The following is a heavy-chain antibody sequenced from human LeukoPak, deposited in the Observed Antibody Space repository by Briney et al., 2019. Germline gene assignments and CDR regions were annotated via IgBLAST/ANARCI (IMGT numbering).Heavy chain of an antibody. CDR2: IYYSGST. J-gene: IGHJ3*02. D-gene: IGHD3-22*01. Sequence: SSETLSLTCTVSGGSISSGGYYWSWIRQHPGKGLEWIGYIYYSGSTYYNPSLKSRVTISVDTSKNQFSLKLSSVTAADTAVYYCARDRHYYDSSGSAFDIWGQGTMVTVSS. CDR1: GGSISSGGYY. V-gene: IGHV4-31*03. CDR3: ARDRHYYDSSGSAFDI.